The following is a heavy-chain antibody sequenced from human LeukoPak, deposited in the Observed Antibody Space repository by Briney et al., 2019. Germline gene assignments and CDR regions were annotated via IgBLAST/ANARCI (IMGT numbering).Heavy chain of an antibody. D-gene: IGHD3-3*01. J-gene: IGHJ5*02. CDR2: IHHSGST. V-gene: IGHV4-38-2*02. CDR3: AKGPRITIFGNWFDP. CDR1: GYSISSGYY. Sequence: SETLSLTCIVSGYSISSGYYWGWIRQPPGKGLEWIGNIHHSGSTYYNPSLKSRVTISVDTSKNQLSLKLSSVTAADTAVYYCAKGPRITIFGNWFDPWGQGTLVTVSS.